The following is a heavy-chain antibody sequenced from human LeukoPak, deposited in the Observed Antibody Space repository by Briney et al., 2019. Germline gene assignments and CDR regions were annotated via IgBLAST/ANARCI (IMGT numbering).Heavy chain of an antibody. J-gene: IGHJ4*02. CDR3: ARQRYDYVWGSYRPFDY. CDR1: GGSFSGYY. V-gene: IGHV4-34*01. D-gene: IGHD3-16*02. Sequence: SETLSLTCAVYGGSFSGYYWSWIRQPPGKGLEWIGEINHSGSTNYNPSLKSRVAISVDTSKNQFSLKLSSVTAADTAVYYCARQRYDYVWGSYRPFDYWGQGTLVTVSS. CDR2: INHSGST.